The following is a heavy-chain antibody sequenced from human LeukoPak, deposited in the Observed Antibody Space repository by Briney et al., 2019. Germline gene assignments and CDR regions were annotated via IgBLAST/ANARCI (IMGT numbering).Heavy chain of an antibody. D-gene: IGHD6-25*01. CDR3: ARALRHIAAAAPIDY. CDR2: ISAYNGNT. V-gene: IGHV1-18*01. CDR1: GYTFTSYG. J-gene: IGHJ4*02. Sequence: GASVKVSCKASGYTFTSYGISWVRQAPGQGLEWMGWISAYNGNTNYAQKLQGRVTMTTDTSTSTAYMELRSLRSDDTAVYYCARALRHIAAAAPIDYWGQGTLVTVSS.